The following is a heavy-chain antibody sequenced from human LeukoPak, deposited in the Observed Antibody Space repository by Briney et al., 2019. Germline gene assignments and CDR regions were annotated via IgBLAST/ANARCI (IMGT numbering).Heavy chain of an antibody. CDR1: GYSFTNYW. CDR2: MYPGDSEL. J-gene: IGHJ4*02. D-gene: IGHD1-26*01. CDR3: ARHGTWSSVPPTRDFDC. V-gene: IGHV5-51*01. Sequence: GESLKIPCQGPGYSFTNYWIGGSRQMPGKGLEWMGLMYPGDSELRYTPSFQGQVTISADKSINTAYLQWSSLEASDSAMYYCARHGTWSSVPPTRDFDCWGQGTLVTVS.